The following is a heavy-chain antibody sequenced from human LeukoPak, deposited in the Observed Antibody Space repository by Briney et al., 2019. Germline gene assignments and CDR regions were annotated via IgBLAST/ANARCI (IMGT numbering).Heavy chain of an antibody. J-gene: IGHJ3*02. Sequence: SETLSLTCAVYGGSFSGYYWSWLRQPPGKGLEWIGEINHSGSTNYNPSLKSRVTISVDTSKNQFSLKLSSVTAADTAVYYCASRHYVWGSYRKTNAFDIWGQGTMVTVSS. CDR1: GGSFSGYY. CDR2: INHSGST. D-gene: IGHD3-16*02. V-gene: IGHV4-34*01. CDR3: ASRHYVWGSYRKTNAFDI.